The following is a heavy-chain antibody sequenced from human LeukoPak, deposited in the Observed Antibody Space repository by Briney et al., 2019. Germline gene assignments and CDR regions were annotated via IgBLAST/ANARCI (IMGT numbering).Heavy chain of an antibody. J-gene: IGHJ6*03. CDR3: ARAYSSTLYYYYYYMDV. Sequence: SETLSLTCTVSGGSISSYYWSWIRQPAGKGLEWIGRIYTSGSTNYNPSLKSRVTMSVDTSKNQFSLKLSSVTAADTAVYNCARAYSSTLYYYYYYMDVWGKGTTVTVSS. CDR1: GGSISSYY. CDR2: IYTSGST. D-gene: IGHD6-13*01. V-gene: IGHV4-4*07.